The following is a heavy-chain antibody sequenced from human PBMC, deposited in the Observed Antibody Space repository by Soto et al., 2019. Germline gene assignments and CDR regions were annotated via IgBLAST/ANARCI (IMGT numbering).Heavy chain of an antibody. CDR1: GFTFGDYA. D-gene: IGHD6-13*01. CDR3: TRDLGSSSWYSAFDI. J-gene: IGHJ3*02. V-gene: IGHV3-49*04. Sequence: GGSLRLSCTASGFTFGDYAMSWVRQAPGNGLEWVGFIRSKAYGGTTEYAASVKGRFTISRDDSKSIAYLQMNSLKTEDTAVYYCTRDLGSSSWYSAFDIWGQGTMVTVSS. CDR2: IRSKAYGGTT.